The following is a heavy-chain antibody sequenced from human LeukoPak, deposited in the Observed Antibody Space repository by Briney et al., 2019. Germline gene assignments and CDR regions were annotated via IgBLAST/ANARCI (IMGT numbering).Heavy chain of an antibody. Sequence: SETLSLTCTVSDGSITNYDWSWVRQPPGKGLEFIGHVHYSGTANYNPSLRSRVTISIDTSKKHFFLKLKSVTAADTAVYYCARANGSGKWFDPWGQGTLVTVSS. V-gene: IGHV4-59*01. CDR2: VHYSGTA. J-gene: IGHJ5*02. D-gene: IGHD3-10*01. CDR1: DGSITNYD. CDR3: ARANGSGKWFDP.